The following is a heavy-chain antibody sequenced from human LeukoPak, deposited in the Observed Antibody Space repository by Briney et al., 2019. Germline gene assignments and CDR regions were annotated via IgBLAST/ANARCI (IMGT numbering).Heavy chain of an antibody. D-gene: IGHD6-19*01. Sequence: GGSLRLSCAASGFTLSSHGIHWVRQAPGKGLEWVAVISYDGSNKNYADSVKGRFTISRDNSKNTLYLQMNSLKTEDTAIYYCTTGGNVIVAGTRAFDIWAKGQWSPSLQ. J-gene: IGHJ3*02. CDR2: ISYDGSNK. CDR3: TTGGNVIVAGTRAFDI. V-gene: IGHV3-30*03. CDR1: GFTLSSHG.